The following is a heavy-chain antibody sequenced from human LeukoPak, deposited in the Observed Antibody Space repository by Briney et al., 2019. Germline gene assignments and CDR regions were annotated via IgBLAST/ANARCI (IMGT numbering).Heavy chain of an antibody. V-gene: IGHV4-59*01. CDR1: GGTISSYY. J-gene: IGHJ4*02. D-gene: IGHD3-10*01. CDR2: IYYSGST. Sequence: PSETLSLTCTVSGGTISSYYWSWIRQPPGKGLEWIGYIYYSGSTNYNPSLKSRVTISVDTSKNQFSLKLSSVTAADTAVYYCARDRLYGSGSYPYSWGQGTLVTVSS. CDR3: ARDRLYGSGSYPYS.